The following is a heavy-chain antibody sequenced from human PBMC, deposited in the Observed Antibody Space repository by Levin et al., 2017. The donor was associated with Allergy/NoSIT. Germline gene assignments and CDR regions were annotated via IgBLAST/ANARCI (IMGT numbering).Heavy chain of an antibody. CDR1: GFIFGDYA. CDR3: TTSLVGPSGYNYYYGMDV. J-gene: IGHJ6*02. V-gene: IGHV3-49*04. D-gene: IGHD2-15*01. CDR2: IRSKAYGETT. Sequence: GESLKISCTTSGFIFGDYAMSWVRQAPGKGLEWVGFIRSKAYGETTEYAASVRGRFTISRDDSRGTAYLQMNSLKTEDTAVYYCTTSLVGPSGYNYYYGMDVWGQGTTVTVSS.